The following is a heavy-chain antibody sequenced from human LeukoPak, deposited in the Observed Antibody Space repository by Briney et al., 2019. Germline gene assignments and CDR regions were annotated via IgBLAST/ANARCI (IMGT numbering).Heavy chain of an antibody. CDR1: GFTVRSNH. Sequence: GGSLRLSCEASGFTVRSNHMSWVRQAPGKGLEWVSVIYSGGSTDYADSVKGRFTISRDNSKNTFYLQMDSLRAEDMAFYYCAREGPPRGTFDCWGQGTLVTVSS. V-gene: IGHV3-66*01. CDR3: AREGPPRGTFDC. CDR2: IYSGGST. J-gene: IGHJ4*02.